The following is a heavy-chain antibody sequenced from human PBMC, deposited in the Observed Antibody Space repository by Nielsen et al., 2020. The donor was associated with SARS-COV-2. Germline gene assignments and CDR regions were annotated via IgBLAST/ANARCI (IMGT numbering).Heavy chain of an antibody. CDR2: IYSGGST. CDR1: GFTVSSNY. Sequence: GESLKISCAASGFTVSSNYMNWVRQAPGKGLEWVSVIYSGGSTYYADSVKGRFTISRDNSKNTLYLQMNSLRAEDTAVYYCARAEVWFGVQDWGQGTLVTVSS. V-gene: IGHV3-66*01. D-gene: IGHD3-10*01. CDR3: ARAEVWFGVQD. J-gene: IGHJ4*02.